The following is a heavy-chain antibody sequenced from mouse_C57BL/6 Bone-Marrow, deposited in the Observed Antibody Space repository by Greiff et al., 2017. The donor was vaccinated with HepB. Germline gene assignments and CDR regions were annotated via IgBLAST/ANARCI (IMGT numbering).Heavy chain of an antibody. J-gene: IGHJ1*03. V-gene: IGHV5-15*01. CDR1: GFTFSDYG. CDR3: ARQSFTTVVEYFDV. CDR2: ISNLAYSI. Sequence: DVMLVESGGGLVQPGGSLKLSCAASGFTFSDYGMAWVRQAPRKGPEWVAFISNLAYSIYYADTVTGRFTISRENAKNTLYLEMSSLRSEDTAMYYCARQSFTTVVEYFDVWGTGTTVTVSS. D-gene: IGHD1-1*01.